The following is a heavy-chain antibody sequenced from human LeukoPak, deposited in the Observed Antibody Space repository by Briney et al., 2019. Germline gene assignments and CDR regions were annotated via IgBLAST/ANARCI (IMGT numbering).Heavy chain of an antibody. J-gene: IGHJ5*02. D-gene: IGHD6-19*01. CDR3: ARVPEEQWLVGGFDP. CDR1: AGFISSHY. V-gene: IGHV4-59*11. Sequence: SETLFLICTASAGFISSHYWRWILHPPADKAEGCVYVYYNESTNYNPSLKSRVTISVDTSKNQFSLKLSSVTAADTAVYYCARVPEEQWLVGGFDPWGQGTLVTVSS. CDR2: VYYNEST.